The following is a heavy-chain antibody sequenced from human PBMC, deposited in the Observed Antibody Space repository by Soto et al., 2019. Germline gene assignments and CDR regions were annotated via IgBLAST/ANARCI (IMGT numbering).Heavy chain of an antibody. CDR2: IYYSGST. J-gene: IGHJ3*02. D-gene: IGHD3-9*01. CDR1: GGSISSGGYY. V-gene: IGHV4-31*03. CDR3: ARDEGYDILTGYWVGNAFEI. Sequence: SETLSLTCTVSGGSISSGGYYWSWIRQHPGKGLEWIGDIYYSGSTYYNQSLKSRVTISVDTSKKQFSLKLSFVTAADTAVYYCARDEGYDILTGYWVGNAFEIWGQGTMVT.